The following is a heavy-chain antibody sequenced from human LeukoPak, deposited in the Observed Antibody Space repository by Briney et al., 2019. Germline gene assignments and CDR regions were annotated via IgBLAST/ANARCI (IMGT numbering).Heavy chain of an antibody. CDR2: IAYDGKNE. D-gene: IGHD2-2*02. V-gene: IGHV3-30*18. CDR1: GFPFSGYG. J-gene: IGHJ5*01. CDR3: AKNRIPTSIVPDS. Sequence: GGSLRLSCAGSGFPFSGYGMHWLRQAPGRGLEWLAVIAYDGKNEYYADAVKGRFTISRDNSKNTLYLRMNSLRAEDTAVYYCAKNRIPTSIVPDSWGQGTLVTVSS.